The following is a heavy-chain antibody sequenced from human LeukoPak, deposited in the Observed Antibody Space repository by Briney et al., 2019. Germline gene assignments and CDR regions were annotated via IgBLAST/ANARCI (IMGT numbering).Heavy chain of an antibody. CDR1: GFTFSSYS. CDR3: ARGADPSYYYDSSGFTDY. V-gene: IGHV3-21*01. D-gene: IGHD3-22*01. J-gene: IGHJ4*02. CDR2: ISSSSSYI. Sequence: GGSLRLSCAASGFTFSSYSMTWVRQAPGKGLEWVSSISSSSSYIYYADSVKGQFTISRDNAKNSLYLQMNSLRAEDTSVYYCARGADPSYYYDSSGFTDYWGQGTLVTVSS.